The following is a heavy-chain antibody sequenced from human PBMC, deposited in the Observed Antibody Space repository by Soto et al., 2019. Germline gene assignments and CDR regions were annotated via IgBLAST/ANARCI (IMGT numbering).Heavy chain of an antibody. Sequence: QLQLQESGPGLVKPSETLSLTCTVSGGSISSSSYYWGWIRQPPGKGLEWIGSIYYSGSTYYNPSLKSRVTISVDTSKNQFSLKLSSVTAADTAVYYCARHVRGGIMIFGVVTHSDYYYYYMDVWGKGTTVTVSS. CDR3: ARHVRGGIMIFGVVTHSDYYYYYMDV. J-gene: IGHJ6*03. V-gene: IGHV4-39*01. D-gene: IGHD3-3*01. CDR2: IYYSGST. CDR1: GGSISSSSYY.